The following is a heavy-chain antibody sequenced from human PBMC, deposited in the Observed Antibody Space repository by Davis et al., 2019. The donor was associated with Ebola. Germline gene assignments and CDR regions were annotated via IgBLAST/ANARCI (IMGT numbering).Heavy chain of an antibody. V-gene: IGHV3-64D*06. Sequence: GESLKISCLASGFTFSNYAMHWVRQAPGKGLEYVSTIASNGDYTKYADSVRGRFTISRDNSRNTLYLQMTSLRSEDTAVYYCARDRSRSWTVDYWGQGTPVTVSS. CDR2: IASNGDYT. CDR3: ARDRSRSWTVDY. CDR1: GFTFSNYA. J-gene: IGHJ4*02. D-gene: IGHD6-13*01.